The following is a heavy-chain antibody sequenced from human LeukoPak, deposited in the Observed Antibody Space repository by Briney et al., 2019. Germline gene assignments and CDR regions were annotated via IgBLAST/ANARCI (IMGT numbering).Heavy chain of an antibody. V-gene: IGHV3-74*01. Sequence: GGSLRLSCAASGFTFSSYWMHWVRQAPGKGLVWFSHINSDGSITGYADSVKGRFTISRDNSKNTLYLQMNSLRAEDTAVYYCAKASPTTIAAAYWGQGTLVTVSS. J-gene: IGHJ4*02. CDR2: INSDGSIT. CDR1: GFTFSSYW. CDR3: AKASPTTIAAAY. D-gene: IGHD6-13*01.